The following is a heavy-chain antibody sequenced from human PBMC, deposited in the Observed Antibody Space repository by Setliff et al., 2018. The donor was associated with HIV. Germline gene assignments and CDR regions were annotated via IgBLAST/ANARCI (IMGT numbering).Heavy chain of an antibody. J-gene: IGHJ3*02. D-gene: IGHD3-10*01. CDR2: IHHSGST. V-gene: IGHV4-59*11. CDR3: ARDLTMVLGRGGGGDAFDI. Sequence: SETLSLTCTVSGDFSNIQWWTWMRQSPGLGLQWIGSIHHSGSTYYDPSLKNRVTLSVDTSNNQVSLTLTSVTAADTAVYYCARDLTMVLGRGGGGDAFDIWGQGTMVTVSS. CDR1: GDFSNIQW.